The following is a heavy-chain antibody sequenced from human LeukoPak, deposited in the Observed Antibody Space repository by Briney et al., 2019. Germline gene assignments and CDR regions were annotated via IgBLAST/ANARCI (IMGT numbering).Heavy chain of an antibody. J-gene: IGHJ5*02. CDR1: GGSISSGGYS. CDR3: ARGGDYYDLNWFDP. D-gene: IGHD3-22*01. CDR2: IYHSGST. Sequence: SETLSLTCTVSGGSISSGGYSWSWIRQPPGTGLEWIGYIYHSGSTYYNPSLKSRVTISVDRSKNQFSLKLSSVTAADTAVYYCARGGDYYDLNWFDPWGQGTLVTVSS. V-gene: IGHV4-30-2*01.